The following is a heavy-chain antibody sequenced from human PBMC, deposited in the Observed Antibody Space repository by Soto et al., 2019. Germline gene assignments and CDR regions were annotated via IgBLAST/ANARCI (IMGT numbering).Heavy chain of an antibody. V-gene: IGHV3-15*07. D-gene: IGHD3-9*01. CDR3: TTQYFDYYYYYYYMDV. Sequence: GGSLRLSCAASGFTSSNAWMNWVRQAPGKGLEWVGRIKSKTDGGTTDYAAPVKGRFTISRDDSKNTLYLQMNSLKTEDTAVYYCTTQYFDYYYYYYYMDVWGKGTTVTVSS. CDR2: IKSKTDGGTT. CDR1: GFTSSNAW. J-gene: IGHJ6*03.